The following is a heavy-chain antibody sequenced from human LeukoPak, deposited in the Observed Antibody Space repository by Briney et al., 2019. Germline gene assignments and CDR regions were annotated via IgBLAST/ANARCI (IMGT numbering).Heavy chain of an antibody. D-gene: IGHD6-13*01. CDR3: ARDRRIAAAGRYYYYMDV. CDR1: GFTVSSNY. J-gene: IGHJ6*03. Sequence: PGGSLRLSCAASGFTVSSNYMSWVRQAPGKGLEWVSVIYSGGSTYYADSVKGRFTISRDNSKNALYLQMNNLRAEDTAVYYCARDRRIAAAGRYYYYMDVWGKGTTVTVSS. CDR2: IYSGGST. V-gene: IGHV3-66*02.